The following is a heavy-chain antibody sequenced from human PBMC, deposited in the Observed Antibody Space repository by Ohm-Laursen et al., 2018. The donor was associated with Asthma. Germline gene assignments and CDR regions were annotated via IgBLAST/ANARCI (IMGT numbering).Heavy chain of an antibody. CDR3: ARQGYDFWSGYYLGMDV. CDR2: IYYSGST. Sequence: GTLSLTCTVPGGSVSSGSYYWSWIRQPPGKGLEWIGYIYYSGSTNYNPSLKSRVTISVNTSKNRFSLKLSSVTAADTAVYYCARQGYDFWSGYYLGMDVWGQGTTVTVSS. J-gene: IGHJ6*02. CDR1: GGSVSSGSYY. V-gene: IGHV4-61*01. D-gene: IGHD3-3*01.